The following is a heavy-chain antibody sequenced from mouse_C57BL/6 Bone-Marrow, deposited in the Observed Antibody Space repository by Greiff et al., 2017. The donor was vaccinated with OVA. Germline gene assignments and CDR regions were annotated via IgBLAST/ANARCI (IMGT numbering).Heavy chain of an antibody. Sequence: EVQVVESGGDLVKPGGSLKLSCAASGFTFSSYGMSWVRQTPDKRLEWVATISSGGSYTYYPDSVKGRFTISRDNAKNTLYLQMSSLKSEDTAMYYCARLLYDYPYYFDYWGQGTTLTVSS. J-gene: IGHJ2*01. CDR2: ISSGGSYT. CDR3: ARLLYDYPYYFDY. V-gene: IGHV5-6*01. CDR1: GFTFSSYG. D-gene: IGHD2-4*01.